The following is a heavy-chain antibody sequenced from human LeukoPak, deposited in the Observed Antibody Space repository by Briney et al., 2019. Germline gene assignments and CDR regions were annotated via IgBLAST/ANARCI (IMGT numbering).Heavy chain of an antibody. J-gene: IGHJ5*02. CDR1: AGSISSYY. CDR2: IYYSGST. Sequence: SETLSLTCTVSAGSISSYYWSWIRQPPGKGLEWIGYIYYSGSTNYNPSLKSRVTISVDTSKNQFSLKLSSVIAADTAVYYCTRAGGWFDPWGQGTLVTVSS. V-gene: IGHV4-59*01. CDR3: TRAGGWFDP.